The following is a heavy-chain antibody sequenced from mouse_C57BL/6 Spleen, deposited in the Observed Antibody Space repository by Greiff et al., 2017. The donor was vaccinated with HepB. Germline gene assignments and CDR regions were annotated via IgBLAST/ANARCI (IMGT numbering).Heavy chain of an antibody. CDR3: ARGYDGYYGRDAMDY. V-gene: IGHV14-2*01. CDR1: GFNIKDYY. D-gene: IGHD2-3*01. CDR2: IDPEDGET. Sequence: DVQLVESGAELVKPGASVKLSCTASGFNIKDYYMHWVKQRTEQGLEWIGRIDPEDGETKYAPKFQGKATITADTSSNTAYLQLSSLTSEDTAVYYCARGYDGYYGRDAMDYWGQGTSVTVSS. J-gene: IGHJ4*01.